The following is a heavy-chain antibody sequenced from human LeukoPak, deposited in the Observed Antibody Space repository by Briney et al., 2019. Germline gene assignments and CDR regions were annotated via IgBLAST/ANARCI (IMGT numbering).Heavy chain of an antibody. CDR1: GGSVSSYY. V-gene: IGHV4-59*02. J-gene: IGHJ4*02. CDR3: ASRGDGYRPGYFDY. CDR2: IYYSGGT. Sequence: KPSEALSLTCTVSGGSVSSYYWSWIRQPPGKGLEWIGYIYYSGGTNYNPSLKSRVTISVDTSKNQFSLKLSSVTAADTAVYYCASRGDGYRPGYFDYWGQGTLVTVSS. D-gene: IGHD5-24*01.